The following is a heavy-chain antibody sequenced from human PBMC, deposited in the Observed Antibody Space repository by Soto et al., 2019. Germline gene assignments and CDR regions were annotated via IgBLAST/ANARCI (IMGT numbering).Heavy chain of an antibody. CDR2: IYYSGST. CDR1: GGSISSSSYY. Sequence: PSETLSLTCTVSGGSISSSSYYWGWIRQPPGKGLEWIGSIYYSGSTYYNPSLKSRVTISVDTSKNQFSLKLSSVTAADTAVYYCARGSPWMDAFDIWGQGTMVT. V-gene: IGHV4-39*07. D-gene: IGHD5-12*01. CDR3: ARGSPWMDAFDI. J-gene: IGHJ3*02.